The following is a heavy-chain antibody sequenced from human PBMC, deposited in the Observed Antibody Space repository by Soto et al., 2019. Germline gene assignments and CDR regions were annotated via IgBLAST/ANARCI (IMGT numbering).Heavy chain of an antibody. D-gene: IGHD2-21*01. CDR3: ARGNVAPDY. CDR1: GGSISTYF. V-gene: IGHV4-59*01. Sequence: PSETLSLTCTVSGGSISTYFWSWIRQPPGKGLEWIGYIYYSGSTNYNPSLKSRVTISVDTSKNQFSLKLSSVTAADTAVYYCARGNVAPDYWGQGTLVTVSS. CDR2: IYYSGST. J-gene: IGHJ4*02.